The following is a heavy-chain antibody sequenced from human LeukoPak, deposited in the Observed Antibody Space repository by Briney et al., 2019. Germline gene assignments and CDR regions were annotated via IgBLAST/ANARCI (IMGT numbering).Heavy chain of an antibody. D-gene: IGHD6-19*01. J-gene: IGHJ3*02. CDR3: ARDHPHSSGAFDI. Sequence: GGSLRLSWAASGFTFSDYYMSWIRQAPGKGLEWVSYISSSGSTIYYADSVKGRFTISRDNAKNSLYLQMNSLRAEDTAVYYCARDHPHSSGAFDIWGQGTMVTVSS. CDR2: ISSSGSTI. CDR1: GFTFSDYY. V-gene: IGHV3-11*01.